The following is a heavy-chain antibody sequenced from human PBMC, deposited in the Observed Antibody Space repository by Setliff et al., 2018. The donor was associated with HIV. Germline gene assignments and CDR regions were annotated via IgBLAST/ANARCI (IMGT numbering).Heavy chain of an antibody. CDR1: GFTFSSFV. J-gene: IGHJ4*02. D-gene: IGHD4-4*01. CDR3: ARTPDYSNYLYYFDY. Sequence: PGGFLRLSCTASGFTFSSFVTNWVRQAPGKGLEWVSGSGRGGNVYYADSVKGRFTISRDNSKNTMYLQMSSLRSEDTAVYYCARTPDYSNYLYYFDYWGQGTLVTVSS. CDR2: SGRGGNV. V-gene: IGHV3-23*01.